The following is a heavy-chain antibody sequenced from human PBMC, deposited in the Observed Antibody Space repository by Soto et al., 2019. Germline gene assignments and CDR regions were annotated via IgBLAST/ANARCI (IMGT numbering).Heavy chain of an antibody. J-gene: IGHJ6*02. Sequence: VQLVESGGVVVQPGGSLRLSCAASGFTFDDYAMHWVRQAPGKGLEWVAVISYDGSNKYYADSVKGRFTISRDNSKNTLYLQMNSLRAEDTAVYYCANDYYDILTGYYSWDYYGMDVWGQGTTVTVSS. V-gene: IGHV3-30*18. CDR3: ANDYYDILTGYYSWDYYGMDV. CDR2: ISYDGSNK. D-gene: IGHD3-9*01. CDR1: GFTFDDYA.